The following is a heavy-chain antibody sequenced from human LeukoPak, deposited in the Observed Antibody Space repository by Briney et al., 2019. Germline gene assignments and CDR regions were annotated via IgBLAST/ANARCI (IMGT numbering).Heavy chain of an antibody. CDR2: ISGSGGST. CDR1: GFTFSSYA. D-gene: IGHD5-12*01. CDR3: AKDRTYSGYDDYFDY. J-gene: IGHJ4*02. V-gene: IGHV3-23*01. Sequence: PGVSLRLSCAASGFTFSSYAMSWVRQAPGKGLEWVSAISGSGGSTYYADSVKGRFTISRDNSKNTLYLQMNSLRAEDTAVYYCAKDRTYSGYDDYFDYWGQGTLVTVSS.